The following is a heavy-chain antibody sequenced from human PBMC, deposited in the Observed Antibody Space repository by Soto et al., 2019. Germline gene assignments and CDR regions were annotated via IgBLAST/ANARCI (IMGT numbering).Heavy chain of an antibody. J-gene: IGHJ4*02. V-gene: IGHV4-4*02. CDR2: SHQSGTT. CDR3: ATRDSSRFY. CDR1: GVSISSHDW. Sequence: QVQLQESGPGLVKPSGTLSLTCAVSGVSISSHDWWTWVRQPPGKGLEWVGESHQSGTTNYNSSLESRVTISVDKSKTPFSRKLTSVTVADTAVYYCATRDSSRFYWGQGTLVTVSS. D-gene: IGHD6-13*01.